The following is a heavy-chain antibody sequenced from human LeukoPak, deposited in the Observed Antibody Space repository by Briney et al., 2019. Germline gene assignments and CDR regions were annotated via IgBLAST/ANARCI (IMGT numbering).Heavy chain of an antibody. V-gene: IGHV4-34*01. CDR2: INHSGST. J-gene: IGHJ4*02. CDR3: ARKGVVATVRYYFDY. Sequence: PSETLSLTCAVYGGSFSGYYWSWIRQPPGKGLEWIGEINHSGSTNYNPSLKSRVTISVDTSKNQFSLKLSSVTAADTAVYYCARKGVVATVRYYFDYWGQGTLVTVSS. D-gene: IGHD2-15*01. CDR1: GGSFSGYY.